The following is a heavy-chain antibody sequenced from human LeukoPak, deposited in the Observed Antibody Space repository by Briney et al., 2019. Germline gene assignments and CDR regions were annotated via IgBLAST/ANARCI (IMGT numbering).Heavy chain of an antibody. CDR2: ISGDGGST. Sequence: GGSLGLSCAASGFXFDDYAIHWVRQAPGKGLEWVSLISGDGGSTYYADSVKGRFTISRDNSKNSLYLQVNSLRTEDTALYYCAKDERARYYDSSGYYPPEGGVVYWGQGTLVTVSS. J-gene: IGHJ4*02. CDR1: GFXFDDYA. CDR3: AKDERARYYDSSGYYPPEGGVVY. V-gene: IGHV3-43*02. D-gene: IGHD3-22*01.